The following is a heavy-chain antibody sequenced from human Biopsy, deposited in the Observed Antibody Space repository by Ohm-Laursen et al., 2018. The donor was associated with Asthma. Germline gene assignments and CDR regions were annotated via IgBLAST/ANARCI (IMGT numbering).Heavy chain of an antibody. CDR1: GGSISSGAYY. Sequence: PSQTLSLTCPVSGGSISSGAYYWSWVRQPPGKGLEWIGYIYYIGSTYYNPSLKSRVAISLDTSKNQFSLKLSSVTAADTAVYFCARAAITGIRGWFDPWGQGTQVTVSS. J-gene: IGHJ5*02. V-gene: IGHV4-30-4*01. CDR3: ARAAITGIRGWFDP. CDR2: IYYIGST. D-gene: IGHD1-20*01.